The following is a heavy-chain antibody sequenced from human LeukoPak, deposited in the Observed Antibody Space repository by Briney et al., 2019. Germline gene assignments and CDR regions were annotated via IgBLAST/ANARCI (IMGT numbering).Heavy chain of an antibody. CDR3: RTDSYVDYGDYIDY. V-gene: IGHV1-2*02. J-gene: IGHJ4*02. Sequence: ASVKVSCKASGYTFTGYYLHWVRQAPGQGLEWMGWINPNSGGTNYAQKFQGRVTMTRDTSISTAYMELSRLRSDDTAVFYCRTDSYVDYGDYIDYWGQGTLVTVSS. D-gene: IGHD4-17*01. CDR2: INPNSGGT. CDR1: GYTFTGYY.